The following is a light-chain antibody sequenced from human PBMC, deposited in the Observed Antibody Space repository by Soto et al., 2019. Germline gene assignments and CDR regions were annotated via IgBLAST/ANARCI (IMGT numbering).Light chain of an antibody. CDR2: AAS. J-gene: IGKJ2*01. CDR3: QQSYSAPYT. Sequence: DIQMTQSPSSLSASVGDRVSITCRASQSIYSSLNWYHQKPGKAPKLLIYAASNLQSGVPSRFSGSGSGTDFTLSISSLQPEDFATYYFQQSYSAPYTFGQGTKLEI. V-gene: IGKV1-39*01. CDR1: QSIYSS.